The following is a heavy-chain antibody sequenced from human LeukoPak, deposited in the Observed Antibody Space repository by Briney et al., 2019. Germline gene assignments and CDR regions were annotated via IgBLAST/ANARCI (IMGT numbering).Heavy chain of an antibody. CDR1: GGSISSYY. CDR2: IYTSGST. D-gene: IGHD6-13*01. Sequence: SETLSLTCTVSGGSISSYYWSWIRQPAGKGLEWIGRIYTSGSTNYNPSLKSRVTMSVDMSKNQFSLKLSSVTAADTAVYYCATIAAAGNGILDFWGQGTLVTVSS. V-gene: IGHV4-4*07. J-gene: IGHJ4*02. CDR3: ATIAAAGNGILDF.